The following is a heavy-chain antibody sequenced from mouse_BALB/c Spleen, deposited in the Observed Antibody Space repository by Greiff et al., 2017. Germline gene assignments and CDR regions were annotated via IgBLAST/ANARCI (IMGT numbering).Heavy chain of an antibody. J-gene: IGHJ3*01. V-gene: IGHV1S135*01. CDR3: ASPYGNYGGPWFAY. Sequence: VQLKESGPELVKPGASVKVSCKASGYSFTDYNMYWVKQSHGKSLEWIGYIDPYYGGTSYNQKFKGKATLTVDKSSSTAFMHLNSLTSEDSAVYYCASPYGNYGGPWFAYWGQGTLVTVSA. CDR1: GYSFTDYN. D-gene: IGHD2-1*01. CDR2: IDPYYGGT.